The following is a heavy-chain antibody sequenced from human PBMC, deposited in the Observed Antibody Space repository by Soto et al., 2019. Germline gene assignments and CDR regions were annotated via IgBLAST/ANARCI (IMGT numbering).Heavy chain of an antibody. V-gene: IGHV4-34*01. D-gene: IGHD2-2*01. CDR2: INHSGST. J-gene: IGHJ4*02. CDR3: ARGGRTDIVVVPAAYFDY. CDR1: GGSFSGYY. Sequence: SETLSLTCAVYGGSFSGYYWSWIRQPPGKGLEWIGEINHSGSTNYNPSLKSRVTISVDTSKNQFSLKLSSVTAADTAVYYCARGGRTDIVVVPAAYFDYWGQGTLVTVSS.